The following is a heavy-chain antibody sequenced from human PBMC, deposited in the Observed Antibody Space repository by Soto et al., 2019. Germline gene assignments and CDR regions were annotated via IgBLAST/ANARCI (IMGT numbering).Heavy chain of an antibody. CDR1: GFTFSSYA. CDR3: ARDLSPGPSLMDY. J-gene: IGHJ4*02. CDR2: ISYDGSNK. Sequence: QVQLVESGGGVVQPGRSLRLSCAASGFTFSSYAMHWVRQAPGKGLEWVAVISYDGSNKYYADSVKGRFTISTDNSKNTLYLQMNSLRAEDTAVYYCARDLSPGPSLMDYWGQGTLVTVSS. V-gene: IGHV3-30-3*01. D-gene: IGHD1-1*01.